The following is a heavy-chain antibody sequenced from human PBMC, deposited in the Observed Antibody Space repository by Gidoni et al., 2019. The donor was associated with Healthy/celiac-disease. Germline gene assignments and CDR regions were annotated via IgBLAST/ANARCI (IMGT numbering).Heavy chain of an antibody. V-gene: IGHV4-39*07. CDR1: AGSISSSSYY. CDR3: ARSSGWLQFGAFDI. CDR2: IYYSEST. D-gene: IGHD5-12*01. Sequence: QLQLQESGPGLVKPSETLSLTCTVPAGSISSSSYYWGWIRQPPGKGLEWIGSIYYSESTYHNPSLKSRVTISVDTSKNQFSLKLSSVTAADTAVYYCARSSGWLQFGAFDIWCQGTMVTVSS. J-gene: IGHJ3*02.